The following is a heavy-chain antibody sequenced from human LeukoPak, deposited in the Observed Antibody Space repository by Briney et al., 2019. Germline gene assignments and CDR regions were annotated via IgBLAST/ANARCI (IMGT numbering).Heavy chain of an antibody. CDR1: GGSISSYY. D-gene: IGHD3-3*01. J-gene: IGHJ5*02. V-gene: IGHV4-59*01. CDR3: ARGTIFGNWFDP. Sequence: SETLSLTCSVSGGSISSYYWSWIRQPPGKGLEWIGYIYYSGSTNYNPSLKSRVTISVDTSKNQFSLKLSSVTAADTAVYYCARGTIFGNWFDPWGQGTLVTVSS. CDR2: IYYSGST.